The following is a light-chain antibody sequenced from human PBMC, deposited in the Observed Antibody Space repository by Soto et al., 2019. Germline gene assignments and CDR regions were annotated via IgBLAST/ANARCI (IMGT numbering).Light chain of an antibody. CDR3: LQHSTSPLT. CDR1: QGIRND. V-gene: IGKV1-17*01. Sequence: DIQMTQFPSSLSASVGDRVTITCRASQGIRNDLGWYQQKPGKAPKRLIYAASSLQSGVPSRFSGSGSGTEFPLAISSLQPEDSANFYCLQHSTSPLTFGQGTKVEIK. CDR2: AAS. J-gene: IGKJ1*01.